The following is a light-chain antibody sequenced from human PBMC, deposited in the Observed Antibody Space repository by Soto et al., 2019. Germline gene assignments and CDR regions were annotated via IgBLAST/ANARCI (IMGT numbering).Light chain of an antibody. CDR3: QQRSQWPPMT. V-gene: IGKV3-15*01. CDR1: ESVSTN. Sequence: ETEMTQSPATLSLAPGARFTLSCRASESVSTNLAWYQQKAGQAPRLLIYGASTRATGIPARFSGSGSGTEFTLTISSLQSEDFAVYYCQQRSQWPPMTFGQGTRLEIK. J-gene: IGKJ5*01. CDR2: GAS.